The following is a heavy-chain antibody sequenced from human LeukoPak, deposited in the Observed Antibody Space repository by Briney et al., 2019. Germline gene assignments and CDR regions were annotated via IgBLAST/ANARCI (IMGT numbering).Heavy chain of an antibody. CDR3: ARDSGHDSSSWYYFDY. V-gene: IGHV1-46*01. Sequence: ASVKVSCKASGYTFTNYYMHWVRQAPGQGLEWMGIINPSGGSTSYAQKFQGRVTMTRDTSTSTVYMELSSLRSEDTAVYYCARDSGHDSSSWYYFDYWGQGTLVTVSS. CDR1: GYTFTNYY. CDR2: INPSGGST. J-gene: IGHJ4*02. D-gene: IGHD6-13*01.